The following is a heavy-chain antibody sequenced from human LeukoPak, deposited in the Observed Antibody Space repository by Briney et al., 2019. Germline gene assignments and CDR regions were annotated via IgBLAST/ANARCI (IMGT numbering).Heavy chain of an antibody. CDR1: GGSFSGYY. J-gene: IGHJ5*02. D-gene: IGHD3-3*01. Sequence: SETLSLTCAVYGGSFSGYYWSWIRQPPGKGLEWIGEINHSGSTNYNPSLKSRVTISADTSKNQFSLKLSSVTAADTAVYYCARATVTIFGVVIIRSASNWFDPWGQGTLVTVSS. CDR2: INHSGST. CDR3: ARATVTIFGVVIIRSASNWFDP. V-gene: IGHV4-34*01.